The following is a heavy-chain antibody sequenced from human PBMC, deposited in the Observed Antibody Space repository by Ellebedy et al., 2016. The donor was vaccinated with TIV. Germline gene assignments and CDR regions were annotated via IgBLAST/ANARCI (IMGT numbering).Heavy chain of an antibody. CDR3: ARTGYSWEGLDR. D-gene: IGHD1-26*01. CDR1: GFTFSNYW. Sequence: GGSLRLXCAASGFTFSNYWMTWVRQAPGKGLEWVANIKYDGSEKYYADSVKGRITTSRDNAKNSLFLQMNSRRAEDTAVYYCARTGYSWEGLDRWGQGTLVTVSS. J-gene: IGHJ4*02. V-gene: IGHV3-7*03. CDR2: IKYDGSEK.